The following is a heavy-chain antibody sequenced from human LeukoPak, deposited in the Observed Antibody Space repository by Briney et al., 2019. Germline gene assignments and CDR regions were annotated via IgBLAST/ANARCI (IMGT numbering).Heavy chain of an antibody. CDR3: TRVLMYYDVSTGLAHYYMDV. Sequence: GGSLRLSCAASEFTFSSYWMHWVRHAPGKGLVWVSRINGDGRNINYADSVRGRFTISRDNAKNTLYLQMNTLRAEDTAVYYCTRVLMYYDVSTGLAHYYMDVWGQGTTVTVSS. D-gene: IGHD3-9*01. CDR2: INGDGRNI. J-gene: IGHJ6*02. CDR1: EFTFSSYW. V-gene: IGHV3-74*01.